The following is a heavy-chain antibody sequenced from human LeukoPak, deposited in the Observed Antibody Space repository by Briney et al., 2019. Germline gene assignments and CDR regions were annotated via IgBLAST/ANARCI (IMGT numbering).Heavy chain of an antibody. J-gene: IGHJ3*01. Sequence: TSETLSLTCTVSGYSISSGYYWGWIRQPPGKGLEWVGSIYHSGSTYYNPSLKSRVTISVDTSKTQFSLKLSSVTAADTAVYYCARDRDYGGNSGWFDPWGQGTMVTVSS. CDR1: GYSISSGYY. CDR2: IYHSGST. D-gene: IGHD4-23*01. CDR3: ARDRDYGGNSGWFDP. V-gene: IGHV4-38-2*02.